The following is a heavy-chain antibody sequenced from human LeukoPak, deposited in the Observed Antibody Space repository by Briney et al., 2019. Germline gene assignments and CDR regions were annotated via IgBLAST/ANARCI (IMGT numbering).Heavy chain of an antibody. CDR1: GFTFSSYA. CDR3: KGDILTGEGFDI. J-gene: IGHJ3*02. D-gene: IGHD3-9*01. V-gene: IGHV3-15*01. Sequence: PGGSLRLFCAASGFTFSSYAMHWVRQAPGKGLEWVGRIKSKTDGGTTDYAAPVKGRFTISRDDSKNTLYLQMNSLKTEDTAVYYCKGDILTGEGFDIWGQGAMVTASS. CDR2: IKSKTDGGTT.